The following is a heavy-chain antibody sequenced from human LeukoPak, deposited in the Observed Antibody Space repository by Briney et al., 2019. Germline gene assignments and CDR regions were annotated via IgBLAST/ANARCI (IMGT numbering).Heavy chain of an antibody. D-gene: IGHD3-22*01. J-gene: IGHJ4*02. CDR2: ISSSGSTI. CDR1: GFTFSSYE. V-gene: IGHV3-48*03. CDR3: ARCDSSGYEFDY. Sequence: GGSLRLSCAASGFTFSSYEMNWVRQAPGKGLEWVSYISSSGSTIYYADSVKGRFTISRDNAKNSLYLQMNSLRAEDTALYYCARCDSSGYEFDYWGQGTLVTVSS.